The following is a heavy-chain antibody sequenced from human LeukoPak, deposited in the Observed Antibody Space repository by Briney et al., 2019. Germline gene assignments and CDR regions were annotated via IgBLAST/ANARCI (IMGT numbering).Heavy chain of an antibody. Sequence: GRSLRLSCAASGFTFRTYAMHWVRQAPGKGLEWVAVISYDENNKYYAESVKGRFTISRDNSKNTLYLQMNSLRAEDTAVYYCARDSWGWFGQDGFDYWGQGTLVTVSS. CDR1: GFTFRTYA. CDR2: ISYDENNK. CDR3: ARDSWGWFGQDGFDY. J-gene: IGHJ4*02. V-gene: IGHV3-30-3*01. D-gene: IGHD3-10*01.